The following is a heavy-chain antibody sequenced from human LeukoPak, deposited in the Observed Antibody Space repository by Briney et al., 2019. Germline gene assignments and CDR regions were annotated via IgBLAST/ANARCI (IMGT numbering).Heavy chain of an antibody. CDR2: ITNTGTTI. D-gene: IGHD4-17*01. J-gene: IGHJ6*03. V-gene: IGHV3-48*04. CDR1: GFTFSSYN. CDR3: AKAASKRTDYGDYAFYYYMDV. Sequence: GGSLRLSCAASGFTFSSYNMNWVRQAPGKGLEWVSYITNTGTTIYYADSVKGRFTISRDNAKNSLYLQMNSLRAEDTAVYYCAKAASKRTDYGDYAFYYYMDVWGKGTTVTISS.